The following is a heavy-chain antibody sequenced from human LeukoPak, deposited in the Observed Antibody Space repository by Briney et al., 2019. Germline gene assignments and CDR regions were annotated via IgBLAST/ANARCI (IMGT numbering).Heavy chain of an antibody. V-gene: IGHV3-30*04. D-gene: IGHD4-11*01. Sequence: PGGSLRLTCAVSGFTFSDRPMHWVRQAPGKGRGWVAFMSHDGYNKHYAGSVKGRFTISRDNFEKIVYLEMNSLGADDTALYYCASEMTTHYYFDYWGQGTLVTVSS. CDR2: MSHDGYNK. J-gene: IGHJ4*02. CDR3: ASEMTTHYYFDY. CDR1: GFTFSDRP.